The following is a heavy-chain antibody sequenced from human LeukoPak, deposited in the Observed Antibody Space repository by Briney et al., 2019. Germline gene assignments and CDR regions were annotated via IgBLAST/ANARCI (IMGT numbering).Heavy chain of an antibody. V-gene: IGHV3-21*01. CDR3: ARVVCTIGVCYDPNLDAFDI. J-gene: IGHJ3*02. Sequence: PGGSLRLSCSASGFTFSSYSMNWVRQAPGKGLEWVSSISRSSSYIYNADSVKGRFTISRDNARNSVYLQMNSLRAEDTAVYYCARVVCTIGVCYDPNLDAFDIWGQGTTVTVSS. D-gene: IGHD2-8*01. CDR2: ISRSSSYI. CDR1: GFTFSSYS.